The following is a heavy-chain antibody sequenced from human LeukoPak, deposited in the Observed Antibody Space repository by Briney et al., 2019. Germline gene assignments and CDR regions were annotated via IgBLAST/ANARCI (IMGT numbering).Heavy chain of an antibody. CDR1: GFTFSSYA. V-gene: IGHV3-23*01. Sequence: PGGSLRLSCAASGFTFSSYAMSWVRQAPGKGLEWVSAISGSGGSTYYADSVKGRFTISRDNSKNTLYLQMNSLRAEDTAVYYCAKVRREPASKAMGLFDYWGQGTLVTVSS. CDR3: AKVRREPASKAMGLFDY. D-gene: IGHD1-26*01. CDR2: ISGSGGST. J-gene: IGHJ4*02.